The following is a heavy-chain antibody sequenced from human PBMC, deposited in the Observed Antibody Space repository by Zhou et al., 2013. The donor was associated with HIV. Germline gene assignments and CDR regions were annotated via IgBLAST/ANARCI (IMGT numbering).Heavy chain of an antibody. Sequence: EVQLVESGGGLVQPGGSLRLSCAASGFTFSTYSMNWVRQAPGKGLEWVSYISDSSGTIYYADSAKGRFTISRDNAKNSLYLQMNSLRAEDTAVYYCARLTSQYNYDNSGADYWGQGTLVTVSS. CDR1: GFTFSTYS. D-gene: IGHD3-22*01. CDR2: ISDSSGTI. CDR3: ARLTSQYNYDNSGADY. J-gene: IGHJ4*02. V-gene: IGHV3-48*01.